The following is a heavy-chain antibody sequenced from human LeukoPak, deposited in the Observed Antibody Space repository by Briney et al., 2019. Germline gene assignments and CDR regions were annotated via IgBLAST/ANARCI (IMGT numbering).Heavy chain of an antibody. CDR3: AKDVNGWYFDY. CDR1: GFTFSDHF. CDR2: ISGSGVT. Sequence: GGSLRLSCAASGFTFSDHFMTWIRQAPGKGLEWISYISGSGVTYYADSVKGRFTISRDNSKNTLYLQMNSLRAEDTAVYYCAKDVNGWYFDYWGQGTLVTVSS. J-gene: IGHJ4*02. D-gene: IGHD6-19*01. V-gene: IGHV3-11*04.